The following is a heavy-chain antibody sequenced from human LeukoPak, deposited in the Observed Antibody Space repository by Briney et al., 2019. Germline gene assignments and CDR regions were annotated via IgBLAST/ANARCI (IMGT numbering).Heavy chain of an antibody. J-gene: IGHJ4*02. CDR3: ARGAYGDYDY. Sequence: GGSLRLSCAASGFTFSIYAVSWVRQAPGKGLEWVSAISARGDSTYYADSVEGRFTISRDNSKNTLYLQMNILRGEDTALYYCARGAYGDYDYWGQGTLVTVSS. V-gene: IGHV3-23*01. CDR1: GFTFSIYA. CDR2: ISARGDST. D-gene: IGHD4-17*01.